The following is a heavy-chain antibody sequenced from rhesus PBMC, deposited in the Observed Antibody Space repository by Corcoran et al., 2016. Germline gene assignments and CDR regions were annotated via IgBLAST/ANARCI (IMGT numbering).Heavy chain of an antibody. D-gene: IGHD6-13*01. CDR3: ARGIAAGPGY. J-gene: IGHJ4*01. Sequence: QVQLQESGPGLVKPSETLSLTCTVSGASISSNWWTCIRPPPGKGREWIGELNGNSGSTNYNPSPKRRVTVSKDASKNQCSLKLSSVTAADTAVDYCARGIAAGPGYWGQGVLVTVSS. CDR2: LNGNSGST. CDR1: GASISSNW. V-gene: IGHV4-80*01.